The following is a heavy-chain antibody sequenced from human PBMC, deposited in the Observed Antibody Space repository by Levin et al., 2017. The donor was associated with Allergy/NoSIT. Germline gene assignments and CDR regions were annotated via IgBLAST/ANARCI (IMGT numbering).Heavy chain of an antibody. Sequence: GESLKISCDVSGYTFSNHWIGWVRQMPRQGLEWMGIIYPDDSDTRYNPSFQGQITISVDKSITTAYVQWSSLKASDTAMYYCATHGAVGREPPNRDFDYWGQGTLVTVSS. J-gene: IGHJ4*02. D-gene: IGHD1-26*01. V-gene: IGHV5-51*01. CDR2: IYPDDSDT. CDR1: GYTFSNHW. CDR3: ATHGAVGREPPNRDFDY.